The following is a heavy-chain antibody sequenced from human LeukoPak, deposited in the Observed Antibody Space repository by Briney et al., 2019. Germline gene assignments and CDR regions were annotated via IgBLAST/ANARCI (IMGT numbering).Heavy chain of an antibody. Sequence: GASVKLSCKASGYTFIGSYMHWVRQAPGQGLEWMGWINPTSGVTKYAEKFQGRVTMTRDTSINTAYMEMSGLRSDDTAVYYCARDMYSGTYGHWGQGTLVTVSS. CDR1: GYTFIGSY. D-gene: IGHD1-26*01. V-gene: IGHV1-2*02. J-gene: IGHJ4*02. CDR2: INPTSGVT. CDR3: ARDMYSGTYGH.